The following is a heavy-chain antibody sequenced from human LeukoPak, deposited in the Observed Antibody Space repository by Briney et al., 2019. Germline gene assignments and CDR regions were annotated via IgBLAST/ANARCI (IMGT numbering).Heavy chain of an antibody. V-gene: IGHV1-24*01. Sequence: GSVKVSCKVSGYTLTALSMHCMRQAPGKGREWMGGFDSDDGETIYAQKFQGRVTLTEDTSIDTAYMELSSLRAEDTAVYYCATALASQPDSRGYYYLPEYWGQETLVTVSS. CDR1: GYTLTALS. CDR2: FDSDDGET. CDR3: ATALASQPDSRGYYYLPEY. J-gene: IGHJ4*02. D-gene: IGHD3-22*01.